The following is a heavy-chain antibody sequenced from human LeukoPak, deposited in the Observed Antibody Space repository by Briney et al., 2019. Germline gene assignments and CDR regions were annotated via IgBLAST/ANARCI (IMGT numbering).Heavy chain of an antibody. Sequence: PGGSLRLSCAASGFTLSSYSMNWVRQAPGKGLEWVSSISSSSSYIYYADSVKGRFTISRDNAKNSLYLQMNSLRAEDTAVYYCANHLACGSTSCPPFDSWGQGTLVTVSS. D-gene: IGHD2-2*01. J-gene: IGHJ4*02. CDR3: ANHLACGSTSCPPFDS. CDR2: ISSSSSYI. CDR1: GFTLSSYS. V-gene: IGHV3-21*01.